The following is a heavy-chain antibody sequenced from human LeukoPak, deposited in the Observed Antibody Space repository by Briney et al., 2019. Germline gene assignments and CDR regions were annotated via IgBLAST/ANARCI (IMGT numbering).Heavy chain of an antibody. D-gene: IGHD3-10*01. CDR1: GYTFTSYG. J-gene: IGHJ4*02. CDR3: ARDPNVLLWFGELSFFDY. V-gene: IGHV1-18*01. Sequence: ASVKVSCKASGYTFTSYGISWVRQAPGQGLEWMGWISAYNGNTNYAQKLQGRVTMTTDTSTSTAYMEQRSLRSDDTAVYYCARDPNVLLWFGELSFFDYWGQGTLVTVSS. CDR2: ISAYNGNT.